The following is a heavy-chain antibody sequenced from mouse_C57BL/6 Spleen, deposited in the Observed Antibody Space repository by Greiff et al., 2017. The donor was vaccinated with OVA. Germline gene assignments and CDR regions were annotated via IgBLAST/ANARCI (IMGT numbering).Heavy chain of an antibody. CDR1: GFSLTSYG. J-gene: IGHJ4*01. V-gene: IGHV2-2*01. CDR3: ARKEESDYYAMDY. Sequence: VQVVESGPGLVQPSQSLSITCTVSGFSLTSYGVHWVRQSPGKGLEWLGVIWSGGSTDYNAAFISRLSISKDNSKSQVFFKMNSLQADDTAIYYCARKEESDYYAMDYWGQGTSVTVSS. CDR2: IWSGGST.